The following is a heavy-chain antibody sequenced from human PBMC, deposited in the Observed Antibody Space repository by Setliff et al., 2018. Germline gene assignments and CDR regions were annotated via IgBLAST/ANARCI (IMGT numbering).Heavy chain of an antibody. CDR3: ARQRRWFGPQPIDY. CDR1: GGSFSGYY. J-gene: IGHJ4*02. D-gene: IGHD3-10*01. V-gene: IGHV4-34*01. Sequence: SETLSLTCAVYGGSFSGYYWSWIRQPPGKGLEWIGEINHSGSTNNNPSLKSRVTISVDTSKNQFSLKLSSVTAADTAVYYCARQRRWFGPQPIDYWGQGTLVTVSS. CDR2: INHSGST.